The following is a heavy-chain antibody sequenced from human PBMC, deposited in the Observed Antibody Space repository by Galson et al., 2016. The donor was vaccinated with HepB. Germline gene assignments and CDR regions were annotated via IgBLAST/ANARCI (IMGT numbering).Heavy chain of an antibody. CDR2: ISAYNDNT. V-gene: IGHV1-18*04. D-gene: IGHD2-2*01. CDR3: ARDRHCRSTSCYFGWFDP. CDR1: GYTFTSYG. Sequence: SVKVSCKASGYTFTSYGISWVRQAPGQGLEWMGWISAYNDNTNYAQKLQGRVTMTTDTSTSTAYMELRSLRSDDTAVYYCARDRHCRSTSCYFGWFDPWGQGTLVTVSS. J-gene: IGHJ5*02.